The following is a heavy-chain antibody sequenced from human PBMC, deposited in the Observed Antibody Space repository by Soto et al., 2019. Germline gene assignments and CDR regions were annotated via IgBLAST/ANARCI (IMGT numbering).Heavy chain of an antibody. CDR1: GFDFNTYG. J-gene: IGHJ5*02. V-gene: IGHV3-30*18. CDR3: AKDSSVTAAGSGGWFDP. Sequence: QVQLVESGGGVVQPGRSLRLSCAASGFDFNTYGLHWVRQAPGKGLEWVAAISFDGGNQYYADSVKGRFTISRDKSNSSLHRQMNSLGAEDTATYFCAKDSSVTAAGSGGWFDPWGTGTLVTVSS. D-gene: IGHD6-13*01. CDR2: ISFDGGNQ.